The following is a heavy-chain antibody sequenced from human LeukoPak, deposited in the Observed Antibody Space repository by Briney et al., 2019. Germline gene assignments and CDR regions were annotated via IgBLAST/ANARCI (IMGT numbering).Heavy chain of an antibody. CDR3: AGRPTGYSSGYIH. D-gene: IGHD5-18*01. CDR2: ISHDGSNK. CDR1: GFTISTYS. J-gene: IGHJ4*02. V-gene: IGHV3-30-3*01. Sequence: GGSLRLSCAASGFTISTYSMHWVRQAPGKGLEWVAIISHDGSNKYYADSVKGRFTISRDNSKNTLFLQMDSLRAEDTAVYYCAGRPTGYSSGYIHWGQGTLVTVSS.